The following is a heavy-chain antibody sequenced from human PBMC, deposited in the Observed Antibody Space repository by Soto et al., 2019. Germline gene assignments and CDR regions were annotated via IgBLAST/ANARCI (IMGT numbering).Heavy chain of an antibody. CDR2: IKQDGSEK. J-gene: IGHJ6*03. CDR3: ARNHIVVVVPAASASKGDYMDV. V-gene: IGHV3-7*01. D-gene: IGHD2-2*01. CDR1: GFTFSSYW. Sequence: GGSLRLSCAASGFTFSSYWMSWVRQAPGKGLEWEANIKQDGSEKYYVDSVKGRFTISRDNAKNSLYLQMNSLRAEDTAVYYCARNHIVVVVPAASASKGDYMDVWGKGTTVTVSS.